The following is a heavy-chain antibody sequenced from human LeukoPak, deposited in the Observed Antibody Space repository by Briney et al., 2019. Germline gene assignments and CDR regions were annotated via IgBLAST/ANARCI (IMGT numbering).Heavy chain of an antibody. D-gene: IGHD5-12*01. CDR3: ARVARDGYSGYEGY. Sequence: PSETLSLTCAVYGGSFSGYYWSWIRQPPRKGLEWIGEINHSGSTNYNPSLKSRVTISVDTSKNQFSLKLSSVTAADTAVYCCARVARDGYSGYEGYWGQGTLVTVSS. CDR2: INHSGST. V-gene: IGHV4-34*01. J-gene: IGHJ4*02. CDR1: GGSFSGYY.